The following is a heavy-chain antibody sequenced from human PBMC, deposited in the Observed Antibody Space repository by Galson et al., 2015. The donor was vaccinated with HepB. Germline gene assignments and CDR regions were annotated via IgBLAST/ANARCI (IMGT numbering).Heavy chain of an antibody. V-gene: IGHV3-30*02. J-gene: IGHJ6*02. Sequence: SLRLSCAASGFTFSSYGMHWVRQAPGKGLEWVAFIRYDGSNKYYADSVKGRFTISRDNSKNTLYLQMNSLRAEDTAVYYCAKDHRGVRGVLSRPESLYGMDVWGQGTTVTVSS. CDR2: IRYDGSNK. CDR3: AKDHRGVRGVLSRPESLYGMDV. D-gene: IGHD3-10*01. CDR1: GFTFSSYG.